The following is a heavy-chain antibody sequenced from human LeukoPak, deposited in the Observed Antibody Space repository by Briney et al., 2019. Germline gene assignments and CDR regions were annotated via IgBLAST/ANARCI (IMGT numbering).Heavy chain of an antibody. CDR1: GFTFSHYG. V-gene: IGHV3-30*02. CDR3: KGEQVADWDH. J-gene: IGHJ4*02. CDR2: IRSDGSVK. Sequence: GGSLRLSCAASGFTFSHYGMDWVRQAPGKGLEWVAFIRSDGSVKYCADSVKGRFTISRDNSKNMVYLEMNSLRSEDTALYYCKGEQVADWDHWGQGTLVTVS. D-gene: IGHD3/OR15-3a*01.